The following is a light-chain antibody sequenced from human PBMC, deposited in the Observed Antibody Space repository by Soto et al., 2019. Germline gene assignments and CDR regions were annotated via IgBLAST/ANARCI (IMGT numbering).Light chain of an antibody. CDR2: AAS. Sequence: DIQMTQSPSSLSASVGDRVTITCRASQNIIFYLNWYQQKPGEAPKLLIYAASNLQSGVPSRFSGSVSGTEFTLTISRLQPEDFSTYFIQQSYTTPVYSFSQGTKVEIK. CDR3: QQSYTTPVYS. V-gene: IGKV1-39*01. CDR1: QNIIFY. J-gene: IGKJ2*01.